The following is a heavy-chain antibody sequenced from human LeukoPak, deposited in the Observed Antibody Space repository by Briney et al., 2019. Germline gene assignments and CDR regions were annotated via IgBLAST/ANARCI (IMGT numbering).Heavy chain of an antibody. D-gene: IGHD3-10*01. Sequence: GGSLRLSCAASGFTFSSYTMNWVRQAPGKGLEWVSYISSSSSTIYYADSVKGRFTISRDNAKNSLYLQMNSLRAEDTAVYYCARGGFGELFSSDYWDQGTLVTVSS. J-gene: IGHJ4*02. CDR3: ARGGFGELFSSDY. CDR2: ISSSSSTI. CDR1: GFTFSSYT. V-gene: IGHV3-48*01.